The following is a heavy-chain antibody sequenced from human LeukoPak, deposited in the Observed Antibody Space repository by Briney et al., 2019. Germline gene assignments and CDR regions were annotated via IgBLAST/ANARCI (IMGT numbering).Heavy chain of an antibody. CDR2: MNPNSGNT. CDR3: ARSGIRAAARRSNWFDP. J-gene: IGHJ5*02. D-gene: IGHD6-6*01. CDR1: GYTFTSYD. Sequence: ASVKVSCKASGYTFTSYDINWVRQATGQGLEWMGWMNPNSGNTGYAQKFQGRVTMTRNTSISTAYMELSSLRSEDTAVYYCARSGIRAAARRSNWFDPWGQGTLVTVSS. V-gene: IGHV1-8*01.